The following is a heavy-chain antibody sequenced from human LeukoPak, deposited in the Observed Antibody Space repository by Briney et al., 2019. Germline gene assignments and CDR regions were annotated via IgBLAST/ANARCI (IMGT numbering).Heavy chain of an antibody. Sequence: PGRPLRLSCAASGFTFSSYGMHWVRQAPGKGLEWVAVIWYDGSNKYYADSVKGRFTISRDNSKNTLYLQMNSLRAEDTAVYYCARDHGPYYDFWSGYYGYWGQGTLVTVSS. J-gene: IGHJ4*02. CDR1: GFTFSSYG. D-gene: IGHD3-3*01. CDR3: ARDHGPYYDFWSGYYGY. V-gene: IGHV3-33*01. CDR2: IWYDGSNK.